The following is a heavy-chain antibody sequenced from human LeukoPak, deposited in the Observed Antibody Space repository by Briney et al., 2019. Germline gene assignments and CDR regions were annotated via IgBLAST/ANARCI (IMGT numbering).Heavy chain of an antibody. V-gene: IGHV4-39*01. CDR3: ARHLRHCSSTSCHTYYYYYGMDG. CDR1: GGSISSSSYY. D-gene: IGHD2-2*02. J-gene: IGHJ6*02. CDR2: IYYSGST. Sequence: NPSETLSLTCTVSGGSISSSSYYWGWIRQPPGKGLEWIGSIYYSGSTYYNPSLKSRVTISVDTSKNQFSLKLSSVTAADTAVYYCARHLRHCSSTSCHTYYYYYGMDGWGQGTTVTVS.